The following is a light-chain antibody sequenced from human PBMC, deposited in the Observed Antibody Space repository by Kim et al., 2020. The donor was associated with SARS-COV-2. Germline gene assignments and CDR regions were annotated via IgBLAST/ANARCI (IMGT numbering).Light chain of an antibody. J-gene: IGLJ1*01. CDR2: KDS. V-gene: IGLV3-27*01. Sequence: SVSPGQAARITCSGDVLAKKYARWFQQKQGQAPVLVIYKDSERPSGIPERFSGSSSGTTVTLTISGAQVEDEADYYCYSAAENKGVFGTGTKVTVL. CDR3: YSAAENKGV. CDR1: VLAKKY.